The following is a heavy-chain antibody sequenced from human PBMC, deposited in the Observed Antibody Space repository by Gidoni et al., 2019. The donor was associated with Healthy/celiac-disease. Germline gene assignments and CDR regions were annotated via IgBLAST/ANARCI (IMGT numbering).Heavy chain of an antibody. CDR2: AYGGTT. J-gene: IGHJ6*02. CDR3: TTYCRTCIAAAGNKYYGMDV. D-gene: IGHD6-13*01. CDR1: GFTFGDYA. V-gene: IGHV3-49*03. Sequence: EVQLVESGGGLVQPGRSLRLSCTASGFTFGDYAMSKAYGGTTEYAASVKGRFTISRDDSKSIVYLQMNSLKTEDTAVYYCTTYCRTCIAAAGNKYYGMDVWGQGTTVTVSS.